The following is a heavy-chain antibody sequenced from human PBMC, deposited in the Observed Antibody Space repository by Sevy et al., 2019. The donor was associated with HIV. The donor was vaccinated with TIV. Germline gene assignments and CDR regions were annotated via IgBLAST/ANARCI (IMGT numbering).Heavy chain of an antibody. CDR1: GFTFSSYE. CDR2: ISSSSSYI. V-gene: IGHV3-21*01. D-gene: IGHD2-8*02. CDR3: ARGYCTGGVCSYIGGDFDY. J-gene: IGHJ4*02. Sequence: GGSLRLSCEASGFTFSSYEMNWVRQAPGKGLEWVSSISSSSSYIYYADSVKVRLTISRDNAKNSLDLQMNRLRAEDTAVYYCARGYCTGGVCSYIGGDFDYWGQGTLVTVSS.